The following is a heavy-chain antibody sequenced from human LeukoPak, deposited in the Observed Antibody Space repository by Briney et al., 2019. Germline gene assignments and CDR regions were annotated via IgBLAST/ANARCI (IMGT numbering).Heavy chain of an antibody. J-gene: IGHJ2*01. CDR2: IYYSGST. V-gene: IGHV4-59*01. D-gene: IGHD2-15*01. CDR1: GGSISSYY. CDR3: ANTGYCSGGSCYSKVDGYFDL. Sequence: PSETLSLTCTVSGGSISSYYWSWVRQPPGKGLEWLGYIYYSGSTNYNPSLKSRVTISVDTSKNQFSLKLSSMTAADTAVYYCANTGYCSGGSCYSKVDGYFDLWGRGTLVTVSS.